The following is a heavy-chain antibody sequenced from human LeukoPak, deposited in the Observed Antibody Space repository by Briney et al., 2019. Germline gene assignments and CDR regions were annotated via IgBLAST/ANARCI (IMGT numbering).Heavy chain of an antibody. CDR3: ARDTAMVRGDYYYYYGMDV. J-gene: IGHJ6*02. V-gene: IGHV3-53*04. CDR1: GFTVSSNY. D-gene: IGHD5-18*01. Sequence: PGGSLRLSCAASGFTVSSNYMSWVRQAPGKGLEWVSVIYSGGSTYYADSVKGRFTISRHNSKNTLYLQMDSLRAEDTAVYYCARDTAMVRGDYYYYYGMDVWGQGTTVTVSS. CDR2: IYSGGST.